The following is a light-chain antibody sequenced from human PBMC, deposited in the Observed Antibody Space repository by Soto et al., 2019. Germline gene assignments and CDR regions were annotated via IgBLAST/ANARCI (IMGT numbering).Light chain of an antibody. Sequence: QSALTQPASVFGSPGLSITISCTGTSSNAGSYKLVSWYQQHQGKAPKLMILEVNKRPSGVSNRFSGSKSGNTAYLTISGLKVEDEADYYSCSSGGSPTYVFGPGTKGTVL. CDR2: EVN. CDR1: SSNAGSYKL. V-gene: IGLV2-23*02. J-gene: IGLJ1*01. CDR3: CSSGGSPTYV.